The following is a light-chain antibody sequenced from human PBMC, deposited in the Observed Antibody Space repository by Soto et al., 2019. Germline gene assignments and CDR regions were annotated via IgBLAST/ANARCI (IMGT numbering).Light chain of an antibody. J-gene: IGKJ1*01. Sequence: EIVMTQTPVTLSVSPGGRATLSCRASQSVTNSLAWYQQNPGQAPRLLVYDASNRATGIPTRFSGSGSGTDFTLTISSLEPEDFAVYYCQQRSNWPTFGQGTKVDI. V-gene: IGKV3-11*01. CDR3: QQRSNWPT. CDR1: QSVTNS. CDR2: DAS.